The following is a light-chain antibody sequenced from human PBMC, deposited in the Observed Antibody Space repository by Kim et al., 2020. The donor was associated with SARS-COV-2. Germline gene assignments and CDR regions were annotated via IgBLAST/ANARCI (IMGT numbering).Light chain of an antibody. CDR2: GAS. CDR1: ESISSI. CDR3: QQYDNWWT. V-gene: IGKV3-15*01. J-gene: IGKJ1*01. Sequence: SVCPEERATLSCRARESISSILAWYQQKPGHPTRLLIDGASTRATGIPANCSGGGSGTDSTLTINSLQSEDFAVYYCQQYDNWWTFGQGTKVDIK.